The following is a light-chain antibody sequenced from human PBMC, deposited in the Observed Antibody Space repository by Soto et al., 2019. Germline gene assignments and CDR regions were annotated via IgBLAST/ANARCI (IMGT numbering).Light chain of an antibody. J-gene: IGKJ1*01. V-gene: IGKV1-5*03. Sequence: DLQMTQSPSTLSASVGDRVSITCRASHTISGWMAWYQQKPGRAPKLLIYKSSLLESGVPSRFSGSGSTTEFTLTISSLQPDDFASYYCQHYTGSSQTFGQGTKVDIK. CDR3: QHYTGSSQT. CDR2: KSS. CDR1: HTISGW.